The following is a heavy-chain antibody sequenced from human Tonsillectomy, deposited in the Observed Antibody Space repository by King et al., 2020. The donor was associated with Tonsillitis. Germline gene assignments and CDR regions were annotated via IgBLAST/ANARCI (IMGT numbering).Heavy chain of an antibody. V-gene: IGHV4-34*01. Sequence: VQLQQWGAGLLKPSETLSLTCAVYGGSFSGYYWSWIRQPPGKGLEWIGEINHSGSTNYNPSLKSRVTISVDTSKNQFSLKLSSVTAADTAVYYCARGIALRFSLVRHAFDIWGQGTMVTVSS. CDR2: INHSGST. D-gene: IGHD3-3*01. CDR3: ARGIALRFSLVRHAFDI. CDR1: GGSFSGYY. J-gene: IGHJ3*02.